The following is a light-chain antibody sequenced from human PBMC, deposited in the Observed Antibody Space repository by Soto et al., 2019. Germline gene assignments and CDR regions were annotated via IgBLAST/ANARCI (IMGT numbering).Light chain of an antibody. CDR1: QSVSSSY. Sequence: IVLSQSPRTLSLSKGERATLSCRASQSVSSSYLAWYQQKPGQAPRLLIYGASSRATGIPDRFSGSGSGTDFTLTISRLEPEDFAVYYCQQYGSSPWTFGQGTKVDI. CDR2: GAS. CDR3: QQYGSSPWT. J-gene: IGKJ1*01. V-gene: IGKV3-20*01.